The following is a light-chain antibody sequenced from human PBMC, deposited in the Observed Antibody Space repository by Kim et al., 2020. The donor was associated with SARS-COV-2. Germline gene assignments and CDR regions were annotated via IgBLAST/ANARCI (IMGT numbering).Light chain of an antibody. Sequence: ALEQTVRLTGQGDSLKNYYATGYQQRPGQAPLLVLYGKSNRPSGIPDRFSGSASGNTASLTITGAQAEDEADYYCTSWDSSGDHVVFGGGTKVTVL. CDR1: SLKNYY. V-gene: IGLV3-19*01. CDR2: GKS. J-gene: IGLJ2*01. CDR3: TSWDSSGDHVV.